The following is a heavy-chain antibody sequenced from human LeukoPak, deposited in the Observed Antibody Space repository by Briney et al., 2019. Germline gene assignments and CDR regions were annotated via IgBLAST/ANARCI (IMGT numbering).Heavy chain of an antibody. CDR3: ARGYYDSSGNWFDP. V-gene: IGHV4-59*01. J-gene: IGHJ5*02. Sequence: SETLSLTCTVSGGSISSYYWSWIRQPPGKGLEWIGYIYYSGSTNYNPSLKSRVTISVDTSKNQFSLKLSSVTAADTAVYYCARGYYDSSGNWFDPWGQGTLVTVSS. CDR1: GGSISSYY. CDR2: IYYSGST. D-gene: IGHD3-22*01.